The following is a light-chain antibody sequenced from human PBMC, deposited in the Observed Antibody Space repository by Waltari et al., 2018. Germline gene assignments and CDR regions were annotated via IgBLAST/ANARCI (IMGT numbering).Light chain of an antibody. CDR3: SSYTSSSTHNYV. Sequence: QSALTQPASLCGSPGQSITISCTGTSSDVGGSNHCSWHQQHPGKAPKLMIYDVSNRPAGVSNRFSGSKSGNTASLTISGLQAEDEADYYCSSYTSSSTHNYVFGTGTKVTVL. CDR2: DVS. V-gene: IGLV2-14*03. CDR1: SSDVGGSNH. J-gene: IGLJ1*01.